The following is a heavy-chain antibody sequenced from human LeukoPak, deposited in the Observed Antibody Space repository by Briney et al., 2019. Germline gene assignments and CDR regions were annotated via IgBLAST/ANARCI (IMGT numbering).Heavy chain of an antibody. CDR2: INHSGST. CDR3: ARTALGGTSGYYLGVFDY. J-gene: IGHJ4*02. V-gene: IGHV4-34*01. Sequence: TPSETLSLTCAVYGGSFSGYYWSWIRQPPGKGLEWIGEINHSGSTNYNPSLKSRVTISVDTSKNQFSLKLSSVTAADTAVYYCARTALGGTSGYYLGVFDYWGQGTLVTVSS. D-gene: IGHD3-22*01. CDR1: GGSFSGYY.